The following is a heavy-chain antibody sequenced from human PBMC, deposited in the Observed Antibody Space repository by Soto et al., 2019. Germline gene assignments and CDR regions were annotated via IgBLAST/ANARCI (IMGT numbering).Heavy chain of an antibody. J-gene: IGHJ6*03. Sequence: ASVKVSCKASGGTFSSYAISWVRQAPGQGLEWMGGIIPIFGTANYAQKFQGRVTITADESTSTAYMELSSLRSEDTALYYCARGNYGGNSSYYYYYMDVWGKGTTVTVSS. V-gene: IGHV1-69*13. CDR2: IIPIFGTA. CDR1: GGTFSSYA. CDR3: ARGNYGGNSSYYYYYMDV. D-gene: IGHD4-17*01.